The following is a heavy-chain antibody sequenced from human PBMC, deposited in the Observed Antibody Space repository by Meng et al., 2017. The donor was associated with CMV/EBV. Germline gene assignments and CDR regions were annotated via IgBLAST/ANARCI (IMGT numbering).Heavy chain of an antibody. Sequence: GESLKISCAASGFTFSSYEMNWVRQAPGKGLEWVSYISSSGSTIYYADSVKGRFTISRDNAKNSLYLQMNSLRAEDTAVYYCASLSWWGSSWYEDAFDIWGQGTMVTVSS. D-gene: IGHD6-13*01. CDR1: GFTFSSYE. CDR3: ASLSWWGSSWYEDAFDI. CDR2: ISSSGSTI. V-gene: IGHV3-48*03. J-gene: IGHJ3*02.